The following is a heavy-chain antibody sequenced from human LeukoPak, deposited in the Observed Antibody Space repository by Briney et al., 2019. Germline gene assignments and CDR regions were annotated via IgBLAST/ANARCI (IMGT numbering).Heavy chain of an antibody. V-gene: IGHV3-21*01. CDR1: GSTFSSYS. D-gene: IGHD3/OR15-3a*01. CDR3: VRDFNIAFGH. J-gene: IGHJ4*02. Sequence: PGGSLRLSCAASGSTFSSYSMNWVRQAPGKGLEWVSSISSSSSYIYYADSVKGRFTISRDNAKNSLYLQMNSLRAEDTAVYYCVRDFNIAFGHWGQGTLVTVSS. CDR2: ISSSSSYI.